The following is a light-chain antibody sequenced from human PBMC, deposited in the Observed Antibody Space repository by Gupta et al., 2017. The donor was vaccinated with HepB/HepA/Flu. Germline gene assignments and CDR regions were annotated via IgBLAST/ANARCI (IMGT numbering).Light chain of an antibody. J-gene: IGKJ5*01. CDR3: QQYDTTPNT. CDR2: RAS. CDR1: QSVLYSSNNTRY. V-gene: IGKV4-1*01. Sequence: DIVMTQFPDSLAVSLGERATINCKSSQSVLYSSNNTRYLAWYQQQPKPGQPPKLLINRASTRESGVRDGYSRSGSGRDFTLTIRSLQGEDVAVYYSQQYDTTPNTFGQGTQLEIK.